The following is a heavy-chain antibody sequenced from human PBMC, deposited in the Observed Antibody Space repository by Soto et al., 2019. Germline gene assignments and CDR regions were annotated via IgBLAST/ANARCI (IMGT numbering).Heavy chain of an antibody. CDR1: GFTFSSYW. J-gene: IGHJ5*02. CDR2: IKQDGSEK. D-gene: IGHD3-10*01. Sequence: GGSLRLSCAASGFTFSSYWMSWFRQAPGKGLEWVANIKQDGSEKYYVDSVKGRFTISRDNAKNSLYLQMTSMRGQATAAYYCAKPWWGSEGTWGPGTLVTVSS. V-gene: IGHV3-7*01. CDR3: AKPWWGSEGT.